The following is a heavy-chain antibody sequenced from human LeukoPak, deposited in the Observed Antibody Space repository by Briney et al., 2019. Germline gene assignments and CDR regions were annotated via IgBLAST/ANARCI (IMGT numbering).Heavy chain of an antibody. Sequence: PGGSLRLSCAASGFTFSSYAMSWVRQAPGKGLEWVSAISGSGVSTYYADSVKGRLTISRDNSKNTLYLQMNSLRAEDTAVYYCAKDCSSTSCPTSDYWGQGTLVTVSS. CDR3: AKDCSSTSCPTSDY. CDR1: GFTFSSYA. V-gene: IGHV3-23*01. CDR2: ISGSGVST. J-gene: IGHJ4*02. D-gene: IGHD2-2*01.